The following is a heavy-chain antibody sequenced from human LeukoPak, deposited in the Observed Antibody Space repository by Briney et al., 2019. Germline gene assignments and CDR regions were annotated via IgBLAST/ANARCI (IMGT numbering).Heavy chain of an antibody. D-gene: IGHD6-6*01. Sequence: ASVKVSCKASGYTFTGYYMHWVRQAPGQGLEWMGRINPNSGGTNYAQKFQGRVTMTRVTSINTAYMELSRLRSDDTAVYYCARGPIYSSSFPGYDYWGQGTLVTVSS. CDR2: INPNSGGT. J-gene: IGHJ4*02. CDR1: GYTFTGYY. CDR3: ARGPIYSSSFPGYDY. V-gene: IGHV1-2*06.